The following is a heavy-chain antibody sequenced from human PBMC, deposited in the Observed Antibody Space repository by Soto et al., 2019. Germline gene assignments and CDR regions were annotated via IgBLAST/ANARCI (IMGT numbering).Heavy chain of an antibody. CDR2: FYYSGTT. D-gene: IGHD3-9*01. CDR3: ARTSHDRTGYYYFDY. V-gene: IGHV4-61*01. Sequence: SETLSLTCTVSGGSVTGGSYYWSWIRQSPAKGLEWIGYFYYSGTTNYNPSLKSRVTISADTSKNQVSLTVNSVTAADTAVYYCARTSHDRTGYYYFDYWGRGTLVTVS. CDR1: GGSVTGGSYY. J-gene: IGHJ4*02.